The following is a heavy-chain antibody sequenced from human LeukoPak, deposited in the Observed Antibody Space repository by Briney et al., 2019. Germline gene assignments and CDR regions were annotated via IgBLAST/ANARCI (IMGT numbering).Heavy chain of an antibody. J-gene: IGHJ4*02. D-gene: IGHD1-7*01. V-gene: IGHV1-18*01. CDR1: GYTFTSYG. Sequence: GASVKVSCKTSGYTFTSYGFSWVRQAPGQGLEWMGWISASNINTHYAQRLQGRVTMTTDTSTSTAYMELRSLRSDDTAVYYCARGELSFDYWGQGTLVTVSS. CDR2: ISASNINT. CDR3: ARGELSFDY.